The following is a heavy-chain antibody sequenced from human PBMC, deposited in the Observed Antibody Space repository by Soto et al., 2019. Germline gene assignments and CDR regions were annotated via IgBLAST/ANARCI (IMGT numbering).Heavy chain of an antibody. CDR3: ARDYSKHNWFDP. Sequence: QVQLVQSGAEVKKPGSSVKVSCKASGCTFSSYTISWVRQAPGHGLEWMGMIMPILGIANYAQKFQGRVTITADKSTSTDYMELSSLRSEDTSVYYCARDYSKHNWFDPWGQGTLVTVSS. V-gene: IGHV1-69*08. J-gene: IGHJ5*02. CDR2: IMPILGIA. CDR1: GCTFSSYT. D-gene: IGHD4-4*01.